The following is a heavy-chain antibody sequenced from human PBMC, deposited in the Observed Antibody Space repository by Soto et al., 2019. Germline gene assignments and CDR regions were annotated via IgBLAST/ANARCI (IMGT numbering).Heavy chain of an antibody. CDR2: IYPGDSDT. CDR3: ASYAVPDAIEGFTL. J-gene: IGHJ3*01. Sequence: GESLKISCKGSGYSFTRYWIGWVRQMPGKGLEGVRIIYPGDSDTRYSPAVQGQVTISPAKSITTAYLQWSSLKASDTAMYYCASYAVPDAIEGFTLWGQGTMVSV. CDR1: GYSFTRYW. V-gene: IGHV5-51*01. D-gene: IGHD2-2*01.